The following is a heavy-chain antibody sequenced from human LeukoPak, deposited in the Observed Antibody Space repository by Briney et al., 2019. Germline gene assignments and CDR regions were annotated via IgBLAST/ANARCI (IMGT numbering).Heavy chain of an antibody. CDR2: IWYDGSKK. J-gene: IGHJ4*02. CDR1: GFTFSTYA. V-gene: IGHV3-33*01. Sequence: GGSLRLSCAASGFTFSTYAMPWVRQAPGKGLEWVAVIWYDGSKKYYADSVKGRFTISRDNSKNTLYLQMNSLRAEDTAVYYCARDSHYAPFDYWGQGTLVTVSS. D-gene: IGHD4-17*01. CDR3: ARDSHYAPFDY.